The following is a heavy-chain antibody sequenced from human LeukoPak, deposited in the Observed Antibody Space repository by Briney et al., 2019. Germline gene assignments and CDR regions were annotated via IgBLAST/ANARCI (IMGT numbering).Heavy chain of an antibody. CDR3: ARDWWDNVVVPAAIRSTYYYYYYMDV. J-gene: IGHJ6*03. CDR2: IKQDGSEK. V-gene: IGHV3-7*01. D-gene: IGHD2-2*02. CDR1: GFTFSSYW. Sequence: GGSLRLSCAASGFTFSSYWMSWVRQAPGKGLEWVANIKQDGSEKYYVDSVKGRFTISRDNAKNSLYLQMNSLRAEDTAVYYCARDWWDNVVVPAAIRSTYYYYYYMDVWGKGTTVTVSS.